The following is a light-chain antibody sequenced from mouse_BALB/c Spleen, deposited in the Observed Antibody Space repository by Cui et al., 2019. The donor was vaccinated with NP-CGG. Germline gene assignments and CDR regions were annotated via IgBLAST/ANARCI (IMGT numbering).Light chain of an antibody. J-gene: IGLJ1*01. V-gene: IGLV1*01. CDR2: GTN. CDR3: ALWYSNHWV. CDR1: TGAVTTSNY. Sequence: QAVVTQESALTTPPGKTHTLNRRSSTGAVTTSNYANWVQEKPDHLFTGLIGGTNNRAPGVPPRFSGSLIGDKAALTITGAQTEDEAIYFCALWYSNHWVFGGGTKLTVL.